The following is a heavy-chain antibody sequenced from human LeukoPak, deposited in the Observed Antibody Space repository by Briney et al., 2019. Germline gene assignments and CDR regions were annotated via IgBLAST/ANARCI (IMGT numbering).Heavy chain of an antibody. V-gene: IGHV1-69*04. J-gene: IGHJ3*02. D-gene: IGHD2-2*02. Sequence: GASVKVSCKASGGTFSSYAISWVRQAPGQGLEWMGRIIPILGIANYAQKFQGRVTITADKSTSTAYMELSSLRSEDTAVYYCARGESGYQLLYRGHAFDIWGQGTMVTVSS. CDR2: IIPILGIA. CDR1: GGTFSSYA. CDR3: ARGESGYQLLYRGHAFDI.